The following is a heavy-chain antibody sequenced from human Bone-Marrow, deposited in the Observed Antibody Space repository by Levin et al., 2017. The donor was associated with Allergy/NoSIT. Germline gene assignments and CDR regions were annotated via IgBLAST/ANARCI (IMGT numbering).Heavy chain of an antibody. V-gene: IGHV1-69*06. J-gene: IGHJ5*02. CDR1: GGTFSSYA. CDR2: IIPIFGTA. Sequence: RASVKVSCKASGGTFSSYAISWVRQAPGQGLEWMGGIIPIFGTANYAQKFQGRVTITADKSTSTAYMELSSLRSEDTAVYYCAREGIAAAGNWFDPWGQGTLVTVSS. CDR3: AREGIAAAGNWFDP. D-gene: IGHD6-13*01.